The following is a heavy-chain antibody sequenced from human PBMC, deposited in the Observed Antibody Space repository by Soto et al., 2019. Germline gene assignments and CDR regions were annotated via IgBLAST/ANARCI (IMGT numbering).Heavy chain of an antibody. CDR2: ISSSSSYI. CDR3: ASAGGNDAFDI. CDR1: GFTFSSYS. V-gene: IGHV3-21*01. Sequence: EVQLVESGGGLVQPGGSLRLSCAASGFTFSSYSMNWVRQAPGKGLEWVSSISSSSSYIYYADSVKGRFTISRDNAKNSLYLQMNSLRAEDTAVYYCASAGGNDAFDIWGQGTMVTVSS. J-gene: IGHJ3*02. D-gene: IGHD2-15*01.